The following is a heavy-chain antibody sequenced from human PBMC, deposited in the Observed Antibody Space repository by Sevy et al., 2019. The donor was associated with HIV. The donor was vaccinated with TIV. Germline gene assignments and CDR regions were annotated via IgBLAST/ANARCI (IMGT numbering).Heavy chain of an antibody. CDR1: GFIFSSYA. V-gene: IGHV3-23*01. J-gene: IGHJ4*02. CDR3: AKEQGRAAAGPYYFDY. D-gene: IGHD6-13*01. Sequence: GGSLRLSCAGSGFIFSSYAMTWVRQAPGKGLEWVSAISGTGDSTYYADSVKGRFTISRDNSRNTLYLQMSSLRAEDTAVYYCAKEQGRAAAGPYYFDYWGQGTLVTVSS. CDR2: ISGTGDST.